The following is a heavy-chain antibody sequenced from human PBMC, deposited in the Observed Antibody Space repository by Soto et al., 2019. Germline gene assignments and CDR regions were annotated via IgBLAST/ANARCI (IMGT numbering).Heavy chain of an antibody. Sequence: HPGGSLRLSCTASGFTFGDYAMSWFRQAPGKGLEWVGFIRSKAYGGTTEYAASVKGRFTISRDDSKSIAYLQMNSLKTEDTAVYYCTRDQYCSGGSCYLAAFDIWGQGTMVTVSS. V-gene: IGHV3-49*03. CDR3: TRDQYCSGGSCYLAAFDI. D-gene: IGHD2-15*01. CDR1: GFTFGDYA. J-gene: IGHJ3*02. CDR2: IRSKAYGGTT.